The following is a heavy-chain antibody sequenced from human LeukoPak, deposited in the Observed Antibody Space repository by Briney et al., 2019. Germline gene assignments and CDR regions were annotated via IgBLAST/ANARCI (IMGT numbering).Heavy chain of an antibody. D-gene: IGHD2-15*01. V-gene: IGHV1-2*02. CDR1: GYTFTASY. CDR2: INPKSGGT. CDR3: ARRVTADSGYEF. J-gene: IGHJ4*02. Sequence: GASVKVSCKASGYTFTASYIHWVRQAPGQGLEWMGWINPKSGGTNFAQKFQGRVTMTTDTSISTGYMELTSLRSDDTAVYYCARRVTADSGYEFWGQGTQVTVSS.